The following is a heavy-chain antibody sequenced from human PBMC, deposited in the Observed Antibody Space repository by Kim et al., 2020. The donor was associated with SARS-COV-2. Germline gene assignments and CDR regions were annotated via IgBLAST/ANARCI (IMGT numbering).Heavy chain of an antibody. Sequence: SETLSLTCTVSGGSISSSSYYWGWIRQPPGKGLEWIGSIYYSGSTYYNPSLKSRVTISVDTSKNQFSLKLSSVTAADSAVNYCAARIAARPGYWGQGTLVTVSS. CDR3: AARIAARPGY. CDR1: GGSISSSSYY. V-gene: IGHV4-39*01. CDR2: IYYSGST. J-gene: IGHJ4*02. D-gene: IGHD6-6*01.